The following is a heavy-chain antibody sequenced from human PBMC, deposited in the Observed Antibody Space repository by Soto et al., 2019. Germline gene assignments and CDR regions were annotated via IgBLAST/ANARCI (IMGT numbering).Heavy chain of an antibody. Sequence: SETLSLTCTVSGGSISSYYWSWIRQPPGKGLEWIGYIYYSGSTNYNPSLQSRVTISVDTSKNQFSLKLRPVTAADTAVYYCARGWYSGYDLAPLSAARPNWFDPWGQGTLVTVSS. V-gene: IGHV4-59*01. CDR1: GGSISSYY. D-gene: IGHD5-12*01. J-gene: IGHJ5*02. CDR2: IYYSGST. CDR3: ARGWYSGYDLAPLSAARPNWFDP.